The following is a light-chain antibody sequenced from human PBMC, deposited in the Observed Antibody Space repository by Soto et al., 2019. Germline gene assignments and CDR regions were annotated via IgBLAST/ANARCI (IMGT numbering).Light chain of an antibody. CDR2: AAS. Sequence: EIVMTQSQVTLSLSPGERAPLSCRASQGVNSAYVAWYQQKPGQAPRLLIYAASIRATGIPDRFSGSGSGTDFTLTISRLEPEDFVVYYCQHYGSSFTFGPGTKVDIK. J-gene: IGKJ3*01. CDR3: QHYGSSFT. V-gene: IGKV3-20*01. CDR1: QGVNSAY.